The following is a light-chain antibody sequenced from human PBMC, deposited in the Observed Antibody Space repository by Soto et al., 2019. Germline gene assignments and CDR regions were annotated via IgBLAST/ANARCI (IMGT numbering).Light chain of an antibody. CDR1: QTIRSNY. V-gene: IGKV3-20*01. CDR3: RQYGSSPYR. Sequence: ETVLTQSPGTLSLSPGERATLSCRASQTIRSNYLAWYRQTPGQAPRLLIFGPPNRATGIAGMFSGSGSWTDFALLIIRMEPEDYALFYYRQYGSSPYRVGQGIKVEFK. CDR2: GPP. J-gene: IGKJ1*01.